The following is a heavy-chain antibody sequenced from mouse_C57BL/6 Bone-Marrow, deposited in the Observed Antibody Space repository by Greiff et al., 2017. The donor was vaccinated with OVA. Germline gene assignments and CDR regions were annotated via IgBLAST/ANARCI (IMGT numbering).Heavy chain of an antibody. D-gene: IGHD1-1*01. J-gene: IGHJ1*03. Sequence: QVQLQQSGAELAKPGASVKLSCKASGYTFTSYWMHWVKQRPGQGLEWIGYINPSSGYTKYNQKFKDKATLTADKSSSTAYMQLSSLTYEDSAVYYCASYYYGSSSDVWGTGTTVTVSS. V-gene: IGHV1-7*01. CDR3: ASYYYGSSSDV. CDR1: GYTFTSYW. CDR2: INPSSGYT.